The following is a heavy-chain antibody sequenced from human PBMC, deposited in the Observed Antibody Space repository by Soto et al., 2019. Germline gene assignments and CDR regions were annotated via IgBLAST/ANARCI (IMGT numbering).Heavy chain of an antibody. CDR1: GGSISSYY. CDR2: IYYSGST. CDR3: AREAYHAFDI. V-gene: IGHV4-59*01. J-gene: IGHJ3*02. Sequence: SETLSLTCTVSGGSISSYYWSWIRQPPGKGLEWIGYIYYSGSTNYNPSLKSRVTISVDTSKNQFSLKLSSVTAEDTAVYYCAREAYHAFDIWGQGTMVTVSS.